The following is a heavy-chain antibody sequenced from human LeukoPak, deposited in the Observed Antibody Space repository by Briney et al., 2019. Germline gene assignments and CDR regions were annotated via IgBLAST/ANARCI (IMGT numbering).Heavy chain of an antibody. J-gene: IGHJ4*02. CDR2: ISSSSSYI. CDR1: GFTFSNSG. Sequence: GGSLRLSCAASGFTFSNSGINWVRQAPGKGLEWVSSISSSSSYIYYADSVKGRFTISRDNAKNSLYLQMNRLRAEDTALYYCARDRDDYGCFPDYWGQGTLVTVSS. CDR3: ARDRDDYGCFPDY. D-gene: IGHD4-17*01. V-gene: IGHV3-21*01.